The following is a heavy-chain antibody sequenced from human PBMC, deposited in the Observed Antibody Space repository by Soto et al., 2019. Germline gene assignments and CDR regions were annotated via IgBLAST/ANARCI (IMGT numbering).Heavy chain of an antibody. J-gene: IGHJ5*02. CDR2: ITSSGGPT. Sequence: EVQLLESGGGLIQPGGFLRISCAASGIPFYTYEMTWARQSPGKGLEWVAFITSSGGPTYYADSVRGRFTISRDNSKNTLYLQMDSLRVEDTARYYCVKGGWLDDWGQGTLVTVSS. CDR1: GIPFYTYE. CDR3: VKGGWLDD. V-gene: IGHV3-23*01.